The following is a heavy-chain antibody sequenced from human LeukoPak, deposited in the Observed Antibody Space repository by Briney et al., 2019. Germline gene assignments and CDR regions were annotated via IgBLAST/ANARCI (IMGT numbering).Heavy chain of an antibody. J-gene: IGHJ4*02. CDR2: ISGSGGST. CDR1: GFTFSSYA. D-gene: IGHD3-22*01. V-gene: IGHV3-23*01. CDR3: ARDNYYDSSGLDY. Sequence: GGSLRLSCAASGFTFSSYAMSWVRQAPGKGLEWVSAISGSGGSTYYADSVKGRFTISRDNSKNTLYLQMNSLRAEDTAVYYCARDNYYDSSGLDYWGQGTLVTVSS.